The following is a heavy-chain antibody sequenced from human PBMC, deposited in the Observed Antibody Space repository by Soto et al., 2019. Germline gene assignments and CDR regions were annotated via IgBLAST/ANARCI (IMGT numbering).Heavy chain of an antibody. J-gene: IGHJ6*02. Sequence: SETLSLTCTVSGGSISSSSYYWGWIRQPPGKGLEWIGCIYYSGSTYYNPSLKSRVTISVDTSKNQFSLKLSSVTAADTAVYYCARLTPGYSSSILLDYYCMDDWGQGTTVTVSS. D-gene: IGHD6-13*01. V-gene: IGHV4-39*01. CDR2: IYYSGST. CDR3: ARLTPGYSSSILLDYYCMDD. CDR1: GGSISSSSYY.